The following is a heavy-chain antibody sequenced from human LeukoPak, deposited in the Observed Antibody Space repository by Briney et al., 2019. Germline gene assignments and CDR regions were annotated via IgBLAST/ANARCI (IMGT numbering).Heavy chain of an antibody. Sequence: SETLSPTCTVSGGSISSGVYYWSWIRQHPGKGLEWIGYIYYSGSTSYNPSLKSRVTISVDTSKNQFSLKLSSVTAADTAVYYCASGYSSGPDYWGQGTLVTVSS. J-gene: IGHJ4*02. V-gene: IGHV4-31*03. D-gene: IGHD6-19*01. CDR2: IYYSGST. CDR3: ASGYSSGPDY. CDR1: GGSISSGVYY.